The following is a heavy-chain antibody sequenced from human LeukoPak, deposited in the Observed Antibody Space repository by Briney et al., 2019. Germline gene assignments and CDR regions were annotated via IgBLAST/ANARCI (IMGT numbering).Heavy chain of an antibody. D-gene: IGHD2-15*01. CDR2: ISAYNGNT. CDR1: GYTFTSYG. CDR3: ARDIVVVVAAPGYYYYGMDV. V-gene: IGHV1-18*01. J-gene: IGHJ6*02. Sequence: ASVKVSCKASGYTFTSYGISWVRQAPGQGLEWMGWISAYNGNTNYAQKLQSRVTMTTDTSTSTAYMELRSLRSDDTAVYYCARDIVVVVAAPGYYYYGMDVWGQGTTVTVSS.